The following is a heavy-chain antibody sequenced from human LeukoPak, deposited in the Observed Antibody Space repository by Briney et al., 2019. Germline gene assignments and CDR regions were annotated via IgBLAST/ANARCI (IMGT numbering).Heavy chain of an antibody. CDR3: ARGVTVTTDF. CDR1: GFFFSNYA. CDR2: LSSSGVST. J-gene: IGHJ4*02. Sequence: GGSLRLSCAASGFFFSNYAMNWVRQAPGKGLEWVSGLSSSGVSTLYADSVKGRFTISRDNSKNTVYLQMNSLRGEDTAIYYCARGVTVTTDFWGQGTLVTVSS. V-gene: IGHV3-23*01. D-gene: IGHD4-17*01.